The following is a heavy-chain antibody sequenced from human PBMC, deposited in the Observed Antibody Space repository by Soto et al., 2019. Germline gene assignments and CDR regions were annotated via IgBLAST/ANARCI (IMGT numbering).Heavy chain of an antibody. CDR1: GGSINTFY. CDR2: IFSSGST. J-gene: IGHJ4*02. Sequence: SETLSLTCTVSGGSINTFYWSWVRQPAGKGLEWIGRIFSSGSTSFNPSLESRVAMSVDMSKYHFSLNLSSVTAADMAVYYCAREGSYSAYNFAHGIQLWSFDFWGQGALVTVSS. V-gene: IGHV4-4*07. D-gene: IGHD5-12*01. CDR3: AREGSYSAYNFAHGIQLWSFDF.